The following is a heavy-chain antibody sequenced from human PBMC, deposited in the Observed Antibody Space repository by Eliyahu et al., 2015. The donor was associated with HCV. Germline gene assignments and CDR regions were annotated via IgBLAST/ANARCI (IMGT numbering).Heavy chain of an antibody. D-gene: IGHD2-15*01. V-gene: IGHV3-21*01. Sequence: EVQLVESGGGLVXPGGSLRLXCAXSGFTFSSXXXNWVRQAPGKGLEWVSSISSSSSYIYYADSVKGRFTISRDNAKNSLYLQMNSLRAEDTAVYYCAREAVVVVVAATPAPPDYWGQGTLVTVSS. J-gene: IGHJ4*02. CDR3: AREAVVVVVAATPAPPDY. CDR1: GFTFSSXX. CDR2: ISSSSSYI.